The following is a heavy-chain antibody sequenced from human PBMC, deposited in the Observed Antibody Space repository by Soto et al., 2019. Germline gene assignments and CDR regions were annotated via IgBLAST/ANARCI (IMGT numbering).Heavy chain of an antibody. CDR1: GYSFTSYW. CDR3: ERIELGDPHFDY. Sequence: GESLKISCKGSGYSFTSYWISWVRQMPGKGLEWMGRIDPSDSYTNYSPSFQGHVTISADKSISTAYLQWSSLKASDTAMYYCERIELGDPHFDYWGQGTLVTVSS. J-gene: IGHJ4*02. V-gene: IGHV5-10-1*01. D-gene: IGHD7-27*01. CDR2: IDPSDSYT.